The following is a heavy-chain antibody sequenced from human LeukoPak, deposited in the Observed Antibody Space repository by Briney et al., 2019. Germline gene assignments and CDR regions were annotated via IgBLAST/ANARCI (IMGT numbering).Heavy chain of an antibody. D-gene: IGHD3-16*02. V-gene: IGHV5-51*01. Sequence: GESLKISCKGSGYSFTSYWIAWVRQMPGKGLEWMGSIYPGDSKIRYRPPFQGQVIISADRSISTAYLQWSSLKASDTAIYFCARMIGLGEVSPYFDYWGQGTLVTVSS. J-gene: IGHJ4*02. CDR3: ARMIGLGEVSPYFDY. CDR2: IYPGDSKI. CDR1: GYSFTSYW.